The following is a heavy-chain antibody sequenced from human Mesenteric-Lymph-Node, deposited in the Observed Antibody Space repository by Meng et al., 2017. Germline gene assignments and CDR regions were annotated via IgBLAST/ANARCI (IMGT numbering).Heavy chain of an antibody. CDR1: GGSISSSSYY. D-gene: IGHD6-19*01. Sequence: SETLSLTCTVSGGSISSSSYYWDWIRQPPGKGLEWIGRIYTSGSTNYNPSLKSRVTISVDTSKNQFSLKLSSVTAADTAVYYCAREEYSSGWYPDYWGQGTLVTVSS. CDR2: IYTSGST. CDR3: AREEYSSGWYPDY. J-gene: IGHJ4*02. V-gene: IGHV4-39*07.